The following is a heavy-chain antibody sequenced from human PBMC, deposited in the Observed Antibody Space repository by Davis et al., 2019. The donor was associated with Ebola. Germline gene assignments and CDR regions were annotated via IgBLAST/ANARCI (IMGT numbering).Heavy chain of an antibody. J-gene: IGHJ4*02. CDR1: GFTFSSSG. D-gene: IGHD1-7*01. CDR2: ISGSGVTT. Sequence: PGGSLRLSCAASGFTFSSSGMSWVRQAPGKGLEWVSTISGSGVTTYYADSVKGRFIISRDNSKNTLYLQMNSLRAEDTAVYYCAKVLNWNYDRGYFDYWGQGTLVTVSS. CDR3: AKVLNWNYDRGYFDY. V-gene: IGHV3-23*01.